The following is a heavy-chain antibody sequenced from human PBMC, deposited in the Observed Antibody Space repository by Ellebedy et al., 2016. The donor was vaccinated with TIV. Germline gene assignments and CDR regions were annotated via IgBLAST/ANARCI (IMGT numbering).Heavy chain of an antibody. CDR1: GYSFTSYW. CDR3: ARGGSDPQTGTIDAFDI. CDR2: IYPGDSDT. V-gene: IGHV5-51*01. J-gene: IGHJ3*02. Sequence: GESLKISXKGSGYSFTSYWIGWVRQMPGKGLEWMGIIYPGDSDTRYSPSFQGQVTISADKSISTAYLQWSSLKASDTAMYYCARGGSDPQTGTIDAFDIWGQGTMVTVSS. D-gene: IGHD2-8*01.